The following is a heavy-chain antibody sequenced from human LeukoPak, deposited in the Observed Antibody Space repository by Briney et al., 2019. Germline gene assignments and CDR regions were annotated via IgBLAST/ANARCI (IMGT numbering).Heavy chain of an antibody. J-gene: IGHJ4*02. D-gene: IGHD6-6*01. CDR1: RYSFTNYG. CDR3: ARGFSSSSPSDY. Sequence: GASVKVSCKASRYSFTNYGVNWVRQAPAQGLEWVGWVAPYNGHTNYAQKFQGRVTLTTDTSTNTAYMELRSLKSDDTAVYYCARGFSSSSPSDYWGQGTLVSVAS. V-gene: IGHV1-18*01. CDR2: VAPYNGHT.